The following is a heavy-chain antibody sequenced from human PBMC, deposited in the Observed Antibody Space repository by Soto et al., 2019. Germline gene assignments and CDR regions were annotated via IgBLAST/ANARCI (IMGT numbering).Heavy chain of an antibody. CDR2: IKQDRSEK. CDR1: GFTFSSYW. Sequence: EVQLVESGGGLVQPGGSLRLSCAVSGFTFSSYWMNWVRQAPGKGLEWVANIKQDRSEKYYVDSVKGRFTISRDNAKDSLYLQMNSLRVEDTAVYYCARDLAGPTYWGHGTLVTVSS. J-gene: IGHJ4*01. CDR3: ARDLAGPTY. V-gene: IGHV3-7*01. D-gene: IGHD6-25*01.